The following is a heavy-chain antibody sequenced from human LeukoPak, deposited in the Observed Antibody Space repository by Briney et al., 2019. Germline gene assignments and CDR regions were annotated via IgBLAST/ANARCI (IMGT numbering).Heavy chain of an antibody. CDR1: GGTFINYA. CDR2: IIPIFGTA. J-gene: IGHJ4*02. Sequence: ASVKVSCKAAGGTFINYAISWVGQAHGQGLEWMGGIIPIFGTANYAQKFRGRVTITADKSTRTAYMELSSLRSGDTAVYYCARDNDSRDPPHFDYWGQGTLVTVSS. D-gene: IGHD3-16*01. V-gene: IGHV1-69*06. CDR3: ARDNDSRDPPHFDY.